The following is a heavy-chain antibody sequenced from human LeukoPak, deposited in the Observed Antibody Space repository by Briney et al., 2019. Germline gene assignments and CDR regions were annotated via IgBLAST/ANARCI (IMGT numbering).Heavy chain of an antibody. CDR2: IYSGGST. V-gene: IGHV3-66*02. J-gene: IGHJ5*02. Sequence: GGSLRLSCAASGFTVSGNYMSWVRQAPGKGLEWVSVIYSGGSTYYADSVKGRFTISRDNSKNTLYLQMNSLRAEDTAVYYCAREQRIVGSSWDNWFDPWGQGTLVTVSS. CDR3: AREQRIVGSSWDNWFDP. CDR1: GFTVSGNY. D-gene: IGHD6-13*01.